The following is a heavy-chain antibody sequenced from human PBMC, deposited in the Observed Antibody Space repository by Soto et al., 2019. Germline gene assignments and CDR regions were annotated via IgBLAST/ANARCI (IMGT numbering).Heavy chain of an antibody. V-gene: IGHV3-15*07. CDR1: GFPFSTSW. CDR3: ASHEVAETKQIPC. Sequence: GGSLRLSCAASGFPFSTSWMNWVRQAPGGGLMWVGRIKSKLDGEAIDYAAPVKGRFTISRDDSKNTLYLQMNSLKTEDTAVYYCASHEVAETKQIPCWGQGTLVTVSS. J-gene: IGHJ4*02. CDR2: IKSKLDGEAI. D-gene: IGHD2-15*01.